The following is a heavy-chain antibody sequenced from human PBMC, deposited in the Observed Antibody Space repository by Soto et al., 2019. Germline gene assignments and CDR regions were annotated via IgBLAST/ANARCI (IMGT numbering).Heavy chain of an antibody. D-gene: IGHD6-6*01. V-gene: IGHV1-8*01. CDR1: GYTFTSYD. CDR3: AREYSSSPGWRSWFDP. J-gene: IGHJ5*02. Sequence: QVQLVQSGAEVKKPGASVKVSCKASGYTFTSYDINWVRQATGQGLEWMGWMNPNSGNTGYAQKFQGRVTMTRNTSISTAYMELSSLRSEDTAVYYCAREYSSSPGWRSWFDPWGQGTLVTVSS. CDR2: MNPNSGNT.